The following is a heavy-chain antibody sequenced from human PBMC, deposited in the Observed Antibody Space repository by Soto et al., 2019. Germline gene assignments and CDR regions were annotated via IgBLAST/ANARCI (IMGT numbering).Heavy chain of an antibody. J-gene: IGHJ4*02. CDR2: IYWDDDK. V-gene: IGHV2-5*02. D-gene: IGHD2-15*01. CDR3: AHRLGSYCSGGSCYTN. Sequence: QITLKESGPTLVKPTQTLTLTCTFSGFSLSTSGVGVGWIRQPPGKALEWLALIYWDDDKRYSPSLKSRLTITKDTSKNQVVLTMTNMDPVDTATYYCAHRLGSYCSGGSCYTNWGQGTLVTVSS. CDR1: GFSLSTSGVG.